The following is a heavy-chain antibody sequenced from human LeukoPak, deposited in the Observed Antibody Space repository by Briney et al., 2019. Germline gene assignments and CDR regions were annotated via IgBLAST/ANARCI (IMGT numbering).Heavy chain of an antibody. V-gene: IGHV3-48*02. CDR1: GFTFSSYS. J-gene: IGHJ6*02. CDR2: ISSSSSSTI. D-gene: IGHD3-22*01. Sequence: PGGSLRLSCAASGFTFSSYSMNWVRQAPGKGLEWVSYISSSSSSTIYYADSVKGRFTISRDNAENSLYLQMNSLRDEDTAVYYCARQVYDSSGYNPYYYYGMDVWGQGTTVTVSS. CDR3: ARQVYDSSGYNPYYYYGMDV.